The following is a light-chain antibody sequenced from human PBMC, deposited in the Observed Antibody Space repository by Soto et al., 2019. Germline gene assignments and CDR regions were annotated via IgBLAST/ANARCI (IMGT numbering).Light chain of an antibody. V-gene: IGLV1-40*01. CDR3: QSYDSSLRGWV. Sequence: QSVLTQPPSVSGAPGQRVTISCTGSSSNIGAGYDVHWYQQLPGTAPKLLIYGNNNRPSGVPDRLSGSKSGASASLAITGLQAEDEADYYCQSYDSSLRGWVFGGGPKLTVL. CDR2: GNN. CDR1: SSNIGAGYD. J-gene: IGLJ3*02.